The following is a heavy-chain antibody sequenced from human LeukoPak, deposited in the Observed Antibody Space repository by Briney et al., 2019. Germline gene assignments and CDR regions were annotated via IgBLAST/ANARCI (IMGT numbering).Heavy chain of an antibody. CDR3: ARLGELTFFDY. Sequence: QPGGSLRLSWAPSGLTVSSNYMSWVPQAPGKGLVWFTVIYSGGTSFYADSVIGRFTISRDNSKNTLYLQMTSLRAEDTAVYYCARLGELTFFDYWGQGTLVTVSS. CDR2: IYSGGTS. J-gene: IGHJ4*02. D-gene: IGHD3-16*01. V-gene: IGHV3-53*01. CDR1: GLTVSSNY.